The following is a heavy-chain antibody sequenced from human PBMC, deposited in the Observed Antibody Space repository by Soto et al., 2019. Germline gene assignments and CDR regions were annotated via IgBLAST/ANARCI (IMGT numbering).Heavy chain of an antibody. D-gene: IGHD6-19*01. CDR1: GFTFSRYA. J-gene: IGHJ4*02. Sequence: EVQLVESGGGLVQPGGSLRLSCAASGFTFSRYAMTWVRQAPGKGLEWVANINQDAGGKYYVDSVKGRFTISRDNAKNSLSLQMNSLRVEDTAVYYCAREGRSSGWSNGRGGQGSLVTVSS. V-gene: IGHV3-7*01. CDR3: AREGRSSGWSNGR. CDR2: INQDAGGK.